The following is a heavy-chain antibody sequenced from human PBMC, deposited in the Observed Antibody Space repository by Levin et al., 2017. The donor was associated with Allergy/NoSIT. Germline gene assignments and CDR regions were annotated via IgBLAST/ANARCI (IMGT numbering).Heavy chain of an antibody. D-gene: IGHD6-19*01. CDR1: GGSVSSGSYY. CDR3: ARDDGAVAYFDY. CDR2: IYYSGST. V-gene: IGHV4-61*01. J-gene: IGHJ4*02. Sequence: PSETLSLTCTVSGGSVSSGSYYWSWIRQPPGKGLEWIGYIYYSGSTNYNPSLKSRVTISVDTSKNQFSLKLSSVTAADTAVYYCARDDGAVAYFDYWGQGTLVTVSS.